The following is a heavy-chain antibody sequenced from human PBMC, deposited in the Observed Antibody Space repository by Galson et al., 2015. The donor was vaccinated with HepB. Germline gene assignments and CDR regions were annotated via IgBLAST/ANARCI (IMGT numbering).Heavy chain of an antibody. V-gene: IGHV3-53*05. CDR2: IYSGGST. CDR1: GFTVSSNH. J-gene: IGHJ4*02. D-gene: IGHD6-6*01. Sequence: SLRLSCAASGFTVSSNHMSWVRQAPGKGLEWVAVIYSGGSTYYADSVKGRFIISKDNSKNTLYLQMNSLRAEDTAVYSCARGVSTYYFDYWGQGTLVTVSS. CDR3: ARGVSTYYFDY.